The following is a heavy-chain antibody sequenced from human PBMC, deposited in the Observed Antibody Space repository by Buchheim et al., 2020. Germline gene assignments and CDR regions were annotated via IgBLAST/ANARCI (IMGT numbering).Heavy chain of an antibody. V-gene: IGHV1-18*01. CDR1: GYTFTSHV. D-gene: IGHD3-3*01. Sequence: QVQLVQSGAEVKKPGASVKVSCKASGYTFTSHVISWVRQAPGQGVEWMGWISAYNGNPNYAQKLQGRVTMTTDTSTSTAYMELRSLRSDDTAVYYCAREFRSGYYTYYYYYYGMDVWGQGTT. CDR2: ISAYNGNP. J-gene: IGHJ6*02. CDR3: AREFRSGYYTYYYYYYGMDV.